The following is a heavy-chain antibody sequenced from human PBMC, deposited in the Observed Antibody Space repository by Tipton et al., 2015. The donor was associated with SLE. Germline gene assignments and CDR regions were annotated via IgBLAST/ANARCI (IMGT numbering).Heavy chain of an antibody. J-gene: IGHJ4*02. V-gene: IGHV3-48*01. Sequence: SLRLSCAASGFTFRDYAMTWVRQAPGKGLEWVSSISHSGGTTYYADSVKGRFTISRDNAKNSLYLQMNSLRAEDTAVYYCAREGRGSGWYGGGYFDYWGQGTLVTVSS. CDR1: GFTFRDYA. CDR2: ISHSGGTT. CDR3: AREGRGSGWYGGGYFDY. D-gene: IGHD6-19*01.